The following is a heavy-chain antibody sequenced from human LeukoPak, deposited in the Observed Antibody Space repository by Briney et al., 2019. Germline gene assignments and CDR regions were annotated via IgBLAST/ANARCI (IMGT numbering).Heavy chain of an antibody. Sequence: PSETLSLTCAVSGGSISSSSYYWGWIRQPPGKGLEWIGSIYYSGSTYYNPSLKSRVTISVDTSKNQFSLKLSSVTAADTAVYYCARLWRVGYYMDVWGKGTTVTVSS. CDR3: ARLWRVGYYMDV. V-gene: IGHV4-39*01. J-gene: IGHJ6*03. D-gene: IGHD1-26*01. CDR2: IYYSGST. CDR1: GGSISSSSYY.